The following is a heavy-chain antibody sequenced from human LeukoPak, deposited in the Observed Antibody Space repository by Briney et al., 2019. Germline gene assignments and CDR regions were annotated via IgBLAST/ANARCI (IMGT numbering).Heavy chain of an antibody. CDR2: ISNGNT. Sequence: PGGSLRLSCAASGFPFSNHAMSWVRQPPGKGLEWVSAISNGNTYYADSVRGRFTISRDDSKNMVYLQMNSLRDEHTALYYCVREAGYCASVCLKSNWFDPWGQGTLVTVSS. CDR1: GFPFSNHA. D-gene: IGHD2-21*02. V-gene: IGHV3-23*01. CDR3: VREAGYCASVCLKSNWFDP. J-gene: IGHJ5*02.